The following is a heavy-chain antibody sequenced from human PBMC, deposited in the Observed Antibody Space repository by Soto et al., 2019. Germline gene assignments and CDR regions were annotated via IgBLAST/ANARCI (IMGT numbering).Heavy chain of an antibody. CDR1: GGSVSSGGFY. CDR3: ARQTSPWGFDV. Sequence: QVELKESGPGLVKPSETLSLTCTVSGGSVSSGGFYYHWIRQPPGKGLEWIGYVYHGGFTNYSPSLKSRLTISVDTSATRISLKLASVTSVDMAVYYCARQTSPWGFDVWGQGTTVTVSS. D-gene: IGHD7-27*01. J-gene: IGHJ6*02. CDR2: VYHGGFT. V-gene: IGHV4-61*08.